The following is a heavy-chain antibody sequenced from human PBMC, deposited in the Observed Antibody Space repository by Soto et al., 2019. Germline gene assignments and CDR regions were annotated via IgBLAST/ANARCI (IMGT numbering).Heavy chain of an antibody. CDR3: VSPTRSSSWHH. D-gene: IGHD2-2*01. V-gene: IGHV3-7*01. CDR1: GFTFSTYW. J-gene: IGHJ5*02. Sequence: GGSLRLSCAASGFTFSTYWMSWVRRAPGKGLEWVANIRPDGSEQQYVDSVKGRFTISRDNAKNSLYLQMDNMRADDTAVYYCVSPTRSSSWHHWGQGTLVTVSS. CDR2: IRPDGSEQ.